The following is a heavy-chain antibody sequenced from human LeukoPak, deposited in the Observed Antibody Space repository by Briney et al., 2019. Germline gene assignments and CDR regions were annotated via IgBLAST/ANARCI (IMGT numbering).Heavy chain of an antibody. CDR3: ATGSYGDYYGLVEYYFHY. Sequence: GGSLRLSCAASEFTFSNYAMSWVRQTPGKGLEWVSAISGSSAGTYYADSVKGRFTICRDNSKNKLYLQMNSLRAEDTAVYYCATGSYGDYYGLVEYYFHYWGQGSLVTVSS. V-gene: IGHV3-23*01. J-gene: IGHJ4*02. D-gene: IGHD4-17*01. CDR2: ISGSSAGT. CDR1: EFTFSNYA.